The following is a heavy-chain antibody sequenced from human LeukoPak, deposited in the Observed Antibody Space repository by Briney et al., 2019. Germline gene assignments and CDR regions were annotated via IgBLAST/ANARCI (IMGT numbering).Heavy chain of an antibody. Sequence: GGSLRLSCAASGFTFSSYSMHWVRQAPGKGLEWLAVISYDGSNKFYADSVKGRFTISRDNSKNTLYLQMNSLRAEDTAVYYCAKTGTTMSRNWYFDLWGRGTLATVSS. CDR2: ISYDGSNK. CDR1: GFTFSSYS. J-gene: IGHJ2*01. V-gene: IGHV3-30*04. D-gene: IGHD1-7*01. CDR3: AKTGTTMSRNWYFDL.